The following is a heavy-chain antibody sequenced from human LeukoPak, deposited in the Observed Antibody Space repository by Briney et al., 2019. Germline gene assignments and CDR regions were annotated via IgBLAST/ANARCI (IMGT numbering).Heavy chain of an antibody. CDR1: GYSIRSDYY. D-gene: IGHD1-26*01. V-gene: IGHV4-38-2*02. J-gene: IGHJ4*02. CDR3: ARAIEVGAMTPFDY. Sequence: SETLSLTCTVSGYSIRSDYYWGWLRHPPGKGLEWIGSIYHSGSTYYNPSLKSRVTISVDTSKNQFSLKLSSVTAADTAVYYCARAIEVGAMTPFDYWGQGTLVTVSS. CDR2: IYHSGST.